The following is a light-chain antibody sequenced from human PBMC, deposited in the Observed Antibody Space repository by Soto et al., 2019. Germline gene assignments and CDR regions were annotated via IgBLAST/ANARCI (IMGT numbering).Light chain of an antibody. V-gene: IGKV1-8*01. CDR3: QQYYSYPRT. CDR1: QGISSY. CDR2: AAS. Sequence: AIRMTQSRSSLPASTGERLTITYRASQGISSYLAWYKQKPGKAPKILIYAASTLQSGVPSRFRGSGSGTDFTLTISCLQSEDFETYYCQQYYSYPRTFGQGTKVDI. J-gene: IGKJ1*01.